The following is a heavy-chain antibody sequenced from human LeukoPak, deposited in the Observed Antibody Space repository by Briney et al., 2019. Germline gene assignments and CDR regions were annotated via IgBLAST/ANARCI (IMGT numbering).Heavy chain of an antibody. CDR2: MNPNSGNT. Sequence: ASVKVSCKASGYTFTTYDINWVRQATGQGLEWMGWMNPNSGNTGYAQKFQGRVTMTRNTSISTAYMELSSLRSEDTAVYYCAGGPVVLAATSWAFDIWGHGTMVTVSS. CDR3: AGGPVVLAATSWAFDI. CDR1: GYTFTTYD. D-gene: IGHD2-15*01. V-gene: IGHV1-8*01. J-gene: IGHJ3*02.